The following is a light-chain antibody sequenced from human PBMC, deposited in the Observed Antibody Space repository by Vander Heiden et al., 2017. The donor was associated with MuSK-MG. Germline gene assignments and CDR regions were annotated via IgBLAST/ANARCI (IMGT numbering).Light chain of an antibody. Sequence: DIVMTQSPDSLAVSLGERATINCKSSQSVLYSSNNKNSLVWYQHKPGQPPKLLIYWASTRESGVPDRFSGSGSGTDFTLTISSLQAEDVAVYYCQQDDGSPHTFGGGTKVEIK. V-gene: IGKV4-1*01. CDR2: WAS. CDR1: QSVLYSSNNKNS. J-gene: IGKJ4*01. CDR3: QQDDGSPHT.